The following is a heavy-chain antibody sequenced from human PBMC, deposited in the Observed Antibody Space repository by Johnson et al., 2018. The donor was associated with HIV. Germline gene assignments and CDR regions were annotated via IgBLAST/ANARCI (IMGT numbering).Heavy chain of an antibody. Sequence: QVQLVESGGGVVQPGRSLRLSCAASGFTFSNYGMHWVRQAPGKGLEWVAVILYRGSNKYYADSVKGRFTISRDNSKNTLYLQMNSLRAEDTTVYYCASPLEAAAGPMDAFDIWGQGTMVTVSS. V-gene: IGHV3-30*03. CDR3: ASPLEAAAGPMDAFDI. CDR2: ILYRGSNK. D-gene: IGHD6-13*01. J-gene: IGHJ3*02. CDR1: GFTFSNYG.